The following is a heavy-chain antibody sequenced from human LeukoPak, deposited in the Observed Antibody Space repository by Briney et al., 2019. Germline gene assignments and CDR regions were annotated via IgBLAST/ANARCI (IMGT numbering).Heavy chain of an antibody. CDR3: ARERGIAAAGTNWFDP. Sequence: SVKVSCKTSGGTFSSYAISWVRQAPGQGLEWMGRIIPIFGTANYAQKFQGRVTITTDESTSTAYMELSSLRSEDTAVYYCARERGIAAAGTNWFDPWGQGTLATVSS. CDR2: IIPIFGTA. D-gene: IGHD6-13*01. V-gene: IGHV1-69*05. CDR1: GGTFSSYA. J-gene: IGHJ5*02.